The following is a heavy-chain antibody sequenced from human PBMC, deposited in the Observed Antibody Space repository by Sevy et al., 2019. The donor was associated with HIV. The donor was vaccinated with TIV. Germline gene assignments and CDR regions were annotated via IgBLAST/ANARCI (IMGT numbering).Heavy chain of an antibody. CDR2: RSGSGGST. J-gene: IGHJ3*02. Sequence: GGSLRLSCAASGFTFSSYAMSWVRRAPGKGLEWVSVRSGSGGSTYYADSVKGRFTISRDNSKNTLYLQMNSLRAEDTAVYYCAKEYYYDSSGSVGAFDIWGQGTMVTVSS. CDR1: GFTFSSYA. V-gene: IGHV3-23*01. D-gene: IGHD3-22*01. CDR3: AKEYYYDSSGSVGAFDI.